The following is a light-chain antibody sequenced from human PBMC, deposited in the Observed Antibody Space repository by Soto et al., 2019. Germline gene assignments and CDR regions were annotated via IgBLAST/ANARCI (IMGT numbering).Light chain of an antibody. J-gene: IGKJ4*01. CDR2: WAS. V-gene: IGKV4-1*01. CDR1: QSVLYSSNNKNY. CDR3: QQYYSTPLT. Sequence: DIVMTQSPDSLAVSLGERATINCKSSQSVLYSSNNKNYLAWYQQKPGQPPKLLLYWASTRESGVPDRFSGSGSRADFTLTISSLQAEDVAAYYCQQYYSTPLTFGGGTKVEIK.